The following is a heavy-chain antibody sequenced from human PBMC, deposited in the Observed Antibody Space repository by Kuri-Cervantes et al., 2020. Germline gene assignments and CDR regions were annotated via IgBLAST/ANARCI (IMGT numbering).Heavy chain of an antibody. J-gene: IGHJ6*03. CDR1: GGTFSSYA. Sequence: SVKVSCKASGGTFSSYAISWVRQAPGQGLEWMGGIIPIFGTANYAQKFQGRVTITTDESTSTAYMELSSLRSEDTAVYYCARDLRTTVTTLFYYYMDVWGKGTTVTVSS. CDR2: IIPIFGTA. CDR3: ARDLRTTVTTLFYYYMDV. V-gene: IGHV1-69*05. D-gene: IGHD4-17*01.